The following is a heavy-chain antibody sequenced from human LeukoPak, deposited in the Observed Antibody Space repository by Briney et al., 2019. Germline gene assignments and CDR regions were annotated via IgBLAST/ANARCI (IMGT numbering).Heavy chain of an antibody. V-gene: IGHV3-30-3*01. CDR2: ISYDKSNK. J-gene: IGHJ3*02. D-gene: IGHD6-19*01. CDR1: GFTFSSYA. Sequence: GGSLRLSCAASGFTFSSYAMHWVRQAPGKGLEWVALISYDKSNKYYADSVKGRFTISRDNTKNTLFVQMNSLRTEDTAVYYCARSGVQWQWLLTYDAFDIWGQGTMVTVSS. CDR3: ARSGVQWQWLLTYDAFDI.